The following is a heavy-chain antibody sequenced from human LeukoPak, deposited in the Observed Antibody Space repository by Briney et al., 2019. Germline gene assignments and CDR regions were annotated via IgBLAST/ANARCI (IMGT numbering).Heavy chain of an antibody. V-gene: IGHV4-61*02. CDR1: GGSISSGSYY. Sequence: PSQTLSLTCTVSGGSISSGSYYWSWIRQPAGKGLEWIGRIYTSGSTNYNPSLKSRVTISVDTSKNQFSLKLRSVTAADTAVYYCARDRGNSGAAYFDYWGQGTLVTVSS. D-gene: IGHD4-23*01. CDR3: ARDRGNSGAAYFDY. J-gene: IGHJ4*02. CDR2: IYTSGST.